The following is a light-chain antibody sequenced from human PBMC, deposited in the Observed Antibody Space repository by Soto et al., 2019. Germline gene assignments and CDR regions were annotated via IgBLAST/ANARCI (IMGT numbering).Light chain of an antibody. CDR3: MQGTHWPWT. CDR2: EVS. Sequence: DVVMTQSPLSLPVTLGQPASISCRSSQSLIHSDGNTYLSWFQQRPGQSPRRLIYEVSDRDSGVPDRFTGSGSATHFTLKISSVEAEDVGFYYCMQGTHWPWTFGQGTEVEIK. V-gene: IGKV2-30*02. J-gene: IGKJ1*01. CDR1: QSLIHSDGNTY.